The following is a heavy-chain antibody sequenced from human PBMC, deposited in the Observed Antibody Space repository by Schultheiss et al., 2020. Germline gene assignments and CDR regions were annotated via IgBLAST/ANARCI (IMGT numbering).Heavy chain of an antibody. CDR3: AKGTYSSSWYSDY. CDR1: GFTLSTYA. Sequence: GESLKISCAVSGFTLSTYAMSWVRQAPGKGLEWVSGITGSGAGTYYADSVKGRFTVSRDNSKNTLYLQMNSLRAEDTALYYCAKGTYSSSWYSDYWGQGTLVTVSS. V-gene: IGHV3-23*01. D-gene: IGHD6-13*01. J-gene: IGHJ4*02. CDR2: ITGSGAGT.